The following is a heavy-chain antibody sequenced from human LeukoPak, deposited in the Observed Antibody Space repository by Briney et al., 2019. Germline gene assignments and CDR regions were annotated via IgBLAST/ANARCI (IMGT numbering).Heavy chain of an antibody. CDR1: GFTFSSYE. CDR2: ISNSGSSI. D-gene: IGHD5-24*01. CDR3: ARTRDGPFAY. V-gene: IGHV3-48*03. J-gene: IGHJ4*02. Sequence: GGSVSPSCAASGFTFSSYEMNWVRQAPGKGLEWLSHISNSGSSIQYADSVKGRFTISRDNAKNSLYLQMNSLRVEDTAIYYCARTRDGPFAYCGQGSLVTVSS.